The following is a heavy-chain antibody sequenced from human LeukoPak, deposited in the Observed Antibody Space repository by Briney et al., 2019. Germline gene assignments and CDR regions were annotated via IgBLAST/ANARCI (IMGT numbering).Heavy chain of an antibody. CDR2: ISSSSDI. CDR1: GFTFSSYS. J-gene: IGHJ6*02. D-gene: IGHD5-24*01. CDR3: ARGIQLSSYYYYGVDV. Sequence: GGSLRLSCTASGFTFSSYSMNWVRQAPGKGLEWVSYISSSSDIYYADSVTGRFTISNDNAKNSLYLQMNSLRDEDTAVYFCARGIQLSSYYYYGVDVWGRGTTVTVSS. V-gene: IGHV3-48*02.